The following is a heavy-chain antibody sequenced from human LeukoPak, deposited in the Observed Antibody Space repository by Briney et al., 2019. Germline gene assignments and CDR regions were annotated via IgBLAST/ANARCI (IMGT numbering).Heavy chain of an antibody. Sequence: PETLSLTCILSGASLSGGTYCWGWIRQPPGKGLEWIGIIFYTGSTYDNPSLKSRFTISVDTSKNRDSRTLSSVTAADTAVYDCARRVGSGRAFDYWGQGTLVTGSS. CDR1: GASLSGGTYC. V-gene: IGHV4-39*01. D-gene: IGHD1-26*01. J-gene: IGHJ4*02. CDR3: ARRVGSGRAFDY. CDR2: IFYTGST.